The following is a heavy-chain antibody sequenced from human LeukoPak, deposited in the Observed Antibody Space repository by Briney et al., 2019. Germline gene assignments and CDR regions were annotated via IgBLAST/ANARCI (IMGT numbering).Heavy chain of an antibody. CDR1: GGSISSGGYY. CDR3: ARVRCSGGSCYPLYFDY. V-gene: IGHV4-31*03. D-gene: IGHD2-15*01. Sequence: KPSETLSLTCTVSGGSISSGGYYWSWIRQHPGKGLEWIGYIYYSGSTYYNPSLKSRVTISVDTSKNQFSLKLSSVTAADTAVYYCARVRCSGGSCYPLYFDYWGQGTLVTVSS. CDR2: IYYSGST. J-gene: IGHJ4*02.